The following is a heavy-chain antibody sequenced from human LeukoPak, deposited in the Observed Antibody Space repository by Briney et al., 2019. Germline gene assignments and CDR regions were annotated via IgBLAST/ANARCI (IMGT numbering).Heavy chain of an antibody. D-gene: IGHD6-13*01. CDR3: AKARIAAAGTGAFDV. CDR1: GFTVSSYG. CDR2: FSATDGSA. Sequence: GGSLRLSCAASGFTVSSYGMTWVRQAPGKGLEWVSAFSATDGSAQYAESVKGRFTISRDNSKSSLCLQMNSLRDEDTAVYYCAKARIAAAGTGAFDVWGQGTMVTASS. J-gene: IGHJ3*01. V-gene: IGHV3-23*01.